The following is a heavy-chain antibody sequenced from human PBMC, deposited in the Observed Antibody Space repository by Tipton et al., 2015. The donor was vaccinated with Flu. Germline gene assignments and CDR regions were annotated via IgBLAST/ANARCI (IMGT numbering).Heavy chain of an antibody. Sequence: GSLRLSCAASGFTFSSYWMNWVRQAPGKGLEWVSHIYSGGSAFYADSVKGRFSISRDNSKNTVYLQMNSLRAEDTAVYYCARGRGSSETYSMDVWGQGTTVTVSS. V-gene: IGHV3-53*01. D-gene: IGHD3-10*01. J-gene: IGHJ6*02. CDR2: IYSGGSA. CDR3: ARGRGSSETYSMDV. CDR1: GFTFSSYW.